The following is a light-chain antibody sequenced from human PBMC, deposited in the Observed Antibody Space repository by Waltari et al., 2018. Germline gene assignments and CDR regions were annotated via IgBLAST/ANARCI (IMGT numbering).Light chain of an antibody. CDR3: CSYTAGSTWV. V-gene: IGLV2-23*01. J-gene: IGLJ3*02. CDR1: SSDVWSYNL. CDR2: EGS. Sequence: QSALTQPASVSGSPGQSITISCTGTSSDVWSYNLVSWYQPHPGKAPKLMIYEGSKRPSGVSNRFSGSKSGNTASLTISGLQAEDEADYYCCSYTAGSTWVFGGGTKLTVL.